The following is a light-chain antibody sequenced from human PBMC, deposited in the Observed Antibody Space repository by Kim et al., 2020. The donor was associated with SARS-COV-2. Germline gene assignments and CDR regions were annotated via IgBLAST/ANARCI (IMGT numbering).Light chain of an antibody. Sequence: ASVGDRVTITCRSSQDISIYLAWYQQKPGKVPKLLIDRASTLQSGVPSRFSGSRSATGFTLIISSLQPEDVATYYCQKYDDAPLTFGQGTRLEIK. V-gene: IGKV1-27*01. CDR3: QKYDDAPLT. J-gene: IGKJ5*01. CDR1: QDISIY. CDR2: RAS.